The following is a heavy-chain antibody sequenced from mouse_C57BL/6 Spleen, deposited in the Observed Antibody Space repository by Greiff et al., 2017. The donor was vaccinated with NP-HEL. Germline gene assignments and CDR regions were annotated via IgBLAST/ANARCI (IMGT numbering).Heavy chain of an antibody. J-gene: IGHJ2*01. D-gene: IGHD2-5*01. V-gene: IGHV1-69*01. CDR2: IDPSDSYT. Sequence: QVQLQQPGAELVMPGASVKLSCKASGYTFTSYWMHWVKQRPGQGLEWIGEIDPSDSYTNYNQKFKGKSTLTVDKSSSTAYMQLSSLTSEDSAVYYCACYSNYFDYWGQGTTLTVSS. CDR1: GYTFTSYW. CDR3: ACYSNYFDY.